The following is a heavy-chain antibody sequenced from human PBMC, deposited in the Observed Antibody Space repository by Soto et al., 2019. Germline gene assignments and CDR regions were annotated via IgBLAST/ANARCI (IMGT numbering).Heavy chain of an antibody. CDR2: ISSSSSTI. V-gene: IGHV3-48*02. Sequence: GGSLILSFAAPGIPFSSYSMNWVRQPPGMGPEWVSYISSSSSTIYDADSVTGRFTISRDNAKNSLYMQMNSLRDEHTAVYYRARDCCYDISNNSFDPWGQGTLVTVSS. CDR3: ARDCCYDISNNSFDP. CDR1: GIPFSSYS. D-gene: IGHD3-9*01. J-gene: IGHJ5*02.